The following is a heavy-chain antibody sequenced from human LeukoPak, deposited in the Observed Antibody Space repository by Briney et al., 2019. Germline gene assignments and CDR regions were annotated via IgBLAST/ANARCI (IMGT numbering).Heavy chain of an antibody. Sequence: SQTLSLTCTVSGGSISSYYLSWIRQPAGKGLEWIGRIYSSGTNYNPSLKSRVTMSADTSRNQVSLTLSSVTAADTAVYYCARDSGTTGEVKFDPWGQGTLVTVSS. CDR2: IYSSGT. CDR1: GGSISSYY. V-gene: IGHV4-4*07. J-gene: IGHJ5*02. CDR3: ARDSGTTGEVKFDP. D-gene: IGHD3-10*01.